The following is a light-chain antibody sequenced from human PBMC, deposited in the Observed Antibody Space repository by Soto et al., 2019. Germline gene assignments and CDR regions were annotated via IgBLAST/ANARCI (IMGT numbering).Light chain of an antibody. J-gene: IGKJ3*01. V-gene: IGKV1-5*03. Sequence: DIQMTQSPSTLSASVGDRVTITGRASQSSSGWLAWYQQKPGKAPKLVIYKASRLESGVPSRFSGSGSGTEFPLTISSQQPDDFATYYCQQYNSYPFTFGPATKVDIK. CDR3: QQYNSYPFT. CDR1: QSSSGW. CDR2: KAS.